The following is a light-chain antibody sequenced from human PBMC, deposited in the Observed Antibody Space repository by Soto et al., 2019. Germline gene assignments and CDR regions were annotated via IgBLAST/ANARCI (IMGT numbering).Light chain of an antibody. CDR1: QSLLYTNGYNY. V-gene: IGKV2-28*01. J-gene: IGKJ1*01. CDR3: MQALETQWT. Sequence: IVMTQSPLSLPVAPGEPASISCRSSQSLLYTNGYNYLDWFVQKPGQSPQLLIYLGSNRASGVPDRFSGSASGTEFTLEISRVEAEDVGVYYCMQALETQWTFGQGTKVEIK. CDR2: LGS.